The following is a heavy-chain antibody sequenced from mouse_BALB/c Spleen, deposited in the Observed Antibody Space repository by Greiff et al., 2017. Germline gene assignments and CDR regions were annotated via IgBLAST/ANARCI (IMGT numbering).Heavy chain of an antibody. CDR1: GYTFTEYI. J-gene: IGHJ4*01. CDR2: FYPGCGSI. CDR3: ARHAITTADYYAMDY. D-gene: IGHD1-2*01. V-gene: IGHV1-62-2*01. Sequence: QVQLQQSGAGLVKPGASVKLSCKASGYTFTEYIIHWVQQRSGQGLEWIGWFYPGCGSIKSKEKFKDKATLTADNSSRTVYMVLSRFTSEDSAVYYCARHAITTADYYAMDYWSQGTSVTVSS.